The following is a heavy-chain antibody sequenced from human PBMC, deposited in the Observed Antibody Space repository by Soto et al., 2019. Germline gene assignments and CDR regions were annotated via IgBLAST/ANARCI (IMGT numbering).Heavy chain of an antibody. CDR3: AKRQSNSGWPYFFDY. CDR1: GFTFSSCA. V-gene: IGHV3-23*01. D-gene: IGHD6-19*01. J-gene: IGHJ4*02. Sequence: GGSLRLSCATSGFTFSSCAMSWVRRAPGKGLEWVSAISAGGGGTFYADSVKGRFTISRDNSKNTLYLQMNSLTAEDTAVYYCAKRQSNSGWPYFFDYWGQGTLVTVSS. CDR2: ISAGGGGT.